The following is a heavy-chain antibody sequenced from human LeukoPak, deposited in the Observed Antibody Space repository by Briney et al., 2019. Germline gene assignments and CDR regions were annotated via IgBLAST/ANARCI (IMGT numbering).Heavy chain of an antibody. V-gene: IGHV1-8*01. J-gene: IGHJ5*02. CDR1: GYTFTSYD. D-gene: IGHD4-17*01. CDR2: MNPNSGNT. CDR3: ARDPYGENWFDP. Sequence: ASVKVSCKASGYTFTSYDINWVRQATGQGLEWMGWMNPNSGNTGYAQKFQGRVTMTWNTSISTAYMELSRLRSEDTAVYYCARDPYGENWFDPWGQGTLVTVSS.